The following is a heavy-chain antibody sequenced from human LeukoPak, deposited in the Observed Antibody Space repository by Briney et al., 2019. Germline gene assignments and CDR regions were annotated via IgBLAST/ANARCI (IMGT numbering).Heavy chain of an antibody. Sequence: GGSLRLSCAASGFTFSNAWMSWVRQAPGKGLEWVGRIKSKTDGGTTDYAAPVKGRFTISRDDSKNTLYLQMNSLRAEDTAVYYCGGSAAGFGDVDYWGQGTLVTVSS. CDR3: GGSAAGFGDVDY. CDR2: IKSKTDGGTT. D-gene: IGHD6-13*01. V-gene: IGHV3-15*01. J-gene: IGHJ4*02. CDR1: GFTFSNAW.